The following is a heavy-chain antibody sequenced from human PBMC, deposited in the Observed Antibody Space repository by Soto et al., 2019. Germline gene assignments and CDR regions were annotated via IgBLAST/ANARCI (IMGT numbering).Heavy chain of an antibody. CDR1: GGTFSSYA. CDR3: ASYSRVAHHSFDP. J-gene: IGHJ5*02. Sequence: GASVKVSCKASGGTFSSYAISWVRQAPGQGLEWMGGIIPIFGTANYAQKFQGRVTITADKSTSTAYMELSSLRSEDTAVYYCASYSRVAHHSFDPWGQGTLVTVSS. V-gene: IGHV1-69*06. D-gene: IGHD3-3*01. CDR2: IIPIFGTA.